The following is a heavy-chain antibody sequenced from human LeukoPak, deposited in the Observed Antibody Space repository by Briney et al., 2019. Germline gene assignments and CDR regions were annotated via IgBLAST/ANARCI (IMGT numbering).Heavy chain of an antibody. CDR2: ISSSGSTI. CDR1: GFTFSDYY. CDR3: ASRPSGDYPYFDY. J-gene: IGHJ4*02. V-gene: IGHV3-11*01. Sequence: GGSLRLSCAASGFTFSDYYMSWIRQAPGKGLEWVSYISSSGSTIYYADSVKGRFTISRDNAKNSLYLQMNSLRAEDTAVYYCASRPSGDYPYFDYWGQGTLVTVSS. D-gene: IGHD4-17*01.